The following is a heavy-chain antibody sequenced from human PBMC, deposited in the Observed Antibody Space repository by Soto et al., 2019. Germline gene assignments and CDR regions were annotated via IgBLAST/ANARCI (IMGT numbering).Heavy chain of an antibody. J-gene: IGHJ5*02. CDR2: INHSGST. CDR3: ARLNCSGGSCQNNWFDP. CDR1: GGSFIGYY. V-gene: IGHV4-34*01. D-gene: IGHD2-15*01. Sequence: SETLSLTCAVYGGSFIGYYWSWIRQPPGKGLEWIGEINHSGSTNYNPSLKSRVTISVDTSKNQFSLKLSSVTAADTAVYYCARLNCSGGSCQNNWFDPWGQGTLVTSPQ.